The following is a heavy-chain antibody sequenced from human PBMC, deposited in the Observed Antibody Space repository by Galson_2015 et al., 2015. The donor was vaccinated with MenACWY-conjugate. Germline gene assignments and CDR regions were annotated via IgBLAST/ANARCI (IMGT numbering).Heavy chain of an antibody. CDR3: AKVRTGDYYDSVGPGVGAFDI. V-gene: IGHV3-30*02. CDR1: GFTFSAFG. CDR2: IRHDESTK. D-gene: IGHD3-10*01. J-gene: IGHJ3*02. Sequence: SLRLSCAASGFTFSAFGMHWVRQAPGRGLEWVAYIRHDESTKYYEDSVKGRFTISRDNSKKTVYLEMNSLRVDDTAVYYCAKVRTGDYYDSVGPGVGAFDIWGQGTVIIVSS.